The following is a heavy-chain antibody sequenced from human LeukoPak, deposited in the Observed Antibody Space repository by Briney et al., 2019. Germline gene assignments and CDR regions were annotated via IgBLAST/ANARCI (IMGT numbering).Heavy chain of an antibody. CDR2: ISGGAGGT. J-gene: IGHJ4*02. V-gene: IGHV3-23*01. Sequence: PGGSLRLSCAASGFTFSDYYMSWVRQAPGKGLEWVSGISGGAGGTYYADSVKGRFTISRDNSKNTLFLQMNSLRAEDTAVYFCAKVVFVLTNLYYFDCWGQGTLVTVSS. CDR1: GFTFSDYY. CDR3: AKVVFVLTNLYYFDC. D-gene: IGHD3-10*01.